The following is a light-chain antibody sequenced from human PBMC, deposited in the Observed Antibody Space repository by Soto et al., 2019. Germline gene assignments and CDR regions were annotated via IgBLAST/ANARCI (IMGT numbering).Light chain of an antibody. CDR2: GPS. Sequence: EVVLTQSPGTLSLSPGERATLSCRASQSVSRRYLAWYQQKPGQAPRLLIFGPSSRASGIPDRFSGSGSGTDFTLNISSREREDFAVYYCLQYDTSPPRYSFGQGTKLEIK. V-gene: IGKV3-20*01. CDR3: LQYDTSPPRYS. CDR1: QSVSRRY. J-gene: IGKJ2*03.